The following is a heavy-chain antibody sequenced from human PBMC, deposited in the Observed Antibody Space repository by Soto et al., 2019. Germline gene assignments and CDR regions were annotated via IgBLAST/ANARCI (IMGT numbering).Heavy chain of an antibody. Sequence: QEQLVQSGAEVKKPGASVKISCKASGYTFNTYDINWVRQATGQGLEGMGWMNPESGSTGFAQSFQGRITLTGNTSINTVYMEVSSLTNEDTAVYFCARSGATGYYSTHYYGMDVWGPGTTVTVSS. CDR3: ARSGATGYYSTHYYGMDV. V-gene: IGHV1-8*01. CDR2: MNPESGST. CDR1: GYTFNTYD. J-gene: IGHJ6*02. D-gene: IGHD3-9*01.